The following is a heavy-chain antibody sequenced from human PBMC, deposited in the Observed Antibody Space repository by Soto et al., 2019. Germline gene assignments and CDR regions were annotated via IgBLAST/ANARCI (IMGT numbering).Heavy chain of an antibody. V-gene: IGHV5-10-1*01. CDR1: GYSFTSYW. J-gene: IGHJ6*02. CDR3: ASHYDFWSGYYYYYGVDV. CDR2: IDPSDSYT. D-gene: IGHD3-3*01. Sequence: PGESLKISCKGSGYSFTSYWISWVRQMPGKGLEWMGRIDPSDSYTNYSPSFQGHVTISADKSISTAYLQWSSLKASDTAMYYCASHYDFWSGYYYYYGVDVWGQGTTVTVSS.